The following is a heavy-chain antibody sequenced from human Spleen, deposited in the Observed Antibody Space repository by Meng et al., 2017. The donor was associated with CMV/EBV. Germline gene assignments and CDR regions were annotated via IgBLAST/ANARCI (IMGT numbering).Heavy chain of an antibody. CDR3: AVLRLTYYFDF. CDR1: GYTFRSFG. CDR2: ISAYNRNV. J-gene: IGHJ4*02. V-gene: IGHV1-18*01. Sequence: ASVKVSCKAYGYTFRSFGFSWVRQAPGQGLEWMGWISAYNRNVNSAQTFQDRVTMTTDTSTSTAYMELKNLRSDDTAVYYCAVLRLTYYFDFWGQGTLVTVSS. D-gene: IGHD2/OR15-2a*01.